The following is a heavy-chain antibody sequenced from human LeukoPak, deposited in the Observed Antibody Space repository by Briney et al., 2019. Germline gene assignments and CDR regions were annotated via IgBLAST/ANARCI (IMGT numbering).Heavy chain of an antibody. J-gene: IGHJ6*03. CDR2: IKQDGSEK. Sequence: PGGSLRLSCAASGFTFSSYWMSWVRQARGKGLEWVANIKQDGSEKYYVDSVKGRFTISRDNAKNSLYLQMNSLRAEDTAVYYCARENSSSPTGLYYYYFMDVWGKGTTVTVSS. V-gene: IGHV3-7*01. CDR1: GFTFSSYW. D-gene: IGHD6-6*01. CDR3: ARENSSSPTGLYYYYFMDV.